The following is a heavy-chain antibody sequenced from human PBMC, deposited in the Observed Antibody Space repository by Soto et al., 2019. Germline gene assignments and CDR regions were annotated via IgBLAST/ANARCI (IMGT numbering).Heavy chain of an antibody. CDR1: GGSISSGDYY. CDR2: IYYSGST. Sequence: QVQLQESGPGLVKPSQTLSLTCTVSGGSISSGDYYWSWIRQPPGKGLEWIGYIYYSGSTYYNPSLTSRVTISLDTSKHQFSLKLSSVTAADTAVYYWARVLVYAPTVDYWGQGTLVTVSS. J-gene: IGHJ4*02. V-gene: IGHV4-30-4*01. CDR3: ARVLVYAPTVDY. D-gene: IGHD2-8*01.